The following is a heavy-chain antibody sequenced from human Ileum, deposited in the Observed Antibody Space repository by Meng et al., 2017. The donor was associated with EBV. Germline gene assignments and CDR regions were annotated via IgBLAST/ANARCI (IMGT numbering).Heavy chain of an antibody. J-gene: IGHJ1*01. V-gene: IGHV4-4*02. CDR3: LRGSGGSV. CDR2: IPHRGSS. CDR1: ADFSTNYYW. D-gene: IGHD3-10*01. Sequence: HEQLRVPGPALVKTSETLSLTCAVSADFSTNYYWWAWLRQPPGKGLEWIGQIPHRGSSAYNPSLKSRVSMSIDKSKNQCSLKLTSVTAADTAVYHCLRGSGGSVWGQGTLVTVSS.